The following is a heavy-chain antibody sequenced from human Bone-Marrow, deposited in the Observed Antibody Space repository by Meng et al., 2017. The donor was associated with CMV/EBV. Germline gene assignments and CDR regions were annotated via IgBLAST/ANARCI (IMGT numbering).Heavy chain of an antibody. V-gene: IGHV3-33*06. D-gene: IGHD2-15*01. CDR1: GFTFSSYG. CDR3: AKAGYCSGGSCYLPDDY. J-gene: IGHJ4*02. CDR2: IWYDGSNK. Sequence: GGSLRLSCAASGFTFSSYGMHWVRQAPGKGLEWVAVIWYDGSNKYYADSVKGRFTISRDNSKNTLYLQMNSLRAEDTAVYYCAKAGYCSGGSCYLPDDYWGQGTLATVSS.